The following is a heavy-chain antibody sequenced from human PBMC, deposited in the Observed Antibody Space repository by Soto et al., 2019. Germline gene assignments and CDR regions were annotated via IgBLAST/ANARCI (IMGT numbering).Heavy chain of an antibody. CDR3: VGIFGVVHLGY. Sequence: GGSLRLSCAASGFTFSSYAMSWVRQAPGKGLEWVSAISGSGGSTYYADSVKGRFTISRDNSKNTLYLQMNSLRAEDTAVYYCVGIFGVVHLGYWGQGTLVTVSS. CDR2: ISGSGGST. J-gene: IGHJ4*02. CDR1: GFTFSSYA. V-gene: IGHV3-23*01. D-gene: IGHD3-3*01.